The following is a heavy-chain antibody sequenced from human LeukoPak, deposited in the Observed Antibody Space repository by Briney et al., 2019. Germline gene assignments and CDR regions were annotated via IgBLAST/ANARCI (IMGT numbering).Heavy chain of an antibody. CDR1: GGTFSSYA. J-gene: IGHJ6*02. CDR3: ASGGLGHYYYYYGMDV. V-gene: IGHV1-69*01. D-gene: IGHD3-16*01. Sequence: ASVKVSCKASGGTFSSYAISWVRQAPGQGLEWMGGIIPIFGTANYAQKFQGRVTITADESTSTAYMELSSLRSEDTAVYYCASGGLGHYYYYYGMDVWGQGTTVTVSS. CDR2: IIPIFGTA.